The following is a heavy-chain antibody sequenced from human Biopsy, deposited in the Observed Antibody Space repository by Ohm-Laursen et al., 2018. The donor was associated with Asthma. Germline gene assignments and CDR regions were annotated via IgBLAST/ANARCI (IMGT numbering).Heavy chain of an antibody. CDR3: ARKAGSCISRTCYSLDF. Sequence: SSVTVSCKSPGGTFNTYVIGWVRQAPGQGLEWMGGINSVFGTTTYPQKFQDRVTITADDSTSTVYMELSSLRSEDTAVYYCARKAGSCISRTCYSLDFWGQGTLVTVSS. CDR2: INSVFGTT. V-gene: IGHV1-69*01. J-gene: IGHJ4*02. D-gene: IGHD2-2*01. CDR1: GGTFNTYV.